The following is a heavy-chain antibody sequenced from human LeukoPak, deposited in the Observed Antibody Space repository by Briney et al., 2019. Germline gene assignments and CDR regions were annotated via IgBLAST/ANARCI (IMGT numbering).Heavy chain of an antibody. V-gene: IGHV3-23*01. Sequence: GGTLRLSCAASGIIFSSYGMSWVRQAPGKGLEWVAGISGSGVTTCYADSVKGRFTISRDNAKNSLYLQMNSLRAEDTAVYYCARDHSGYDFGYTHFDYWGQGTLVTVSS. CDR2: ISGSGVTT. CDR1: GIIFSSYG. J-gene: IGHJ4*02. CDR3: ARDHSGYDFGYTHFDY. D-gene: IGHD5-12*01.